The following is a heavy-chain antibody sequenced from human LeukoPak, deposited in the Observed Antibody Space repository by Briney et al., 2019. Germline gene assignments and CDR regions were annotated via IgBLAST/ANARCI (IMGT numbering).Heavy chain of an antibody. V-gene: IGHV4-61*02. CDR1: GGSISSGGYY. Sequence: SETLSLTCTVSGGSISSGGYYWSWIRQPAGKGLEWIGRVYTSGSTNYNPSLKSRVTISVDTSKNQFSLNLSSVTAADTAVYYCARDQALGYGWPTVLAIDIWGQGTMVTVSS. CDR2: VYTSGST. J-gene: IGHJ3*02. CDR3: ARDQALGYGWPTVLAIDI. D-gene: IGHD6-19*01.